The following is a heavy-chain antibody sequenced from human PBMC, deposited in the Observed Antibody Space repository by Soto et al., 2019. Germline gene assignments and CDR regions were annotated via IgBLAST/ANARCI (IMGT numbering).Heavy chain of an antibody. CDR3: ARVGSLEWLYYYYQAMDV. D-gene: IGHD3-3*01. J-gene: IGHJ6*02. V-gene: IGHV1-8*01. Sequence: QVQLVQSGAEVKKPGASVKVSCKASGYTFTSYDINWVRQATGQGLEWMGWMNPDSGYTVYAQKFQGRVTLTRNTSVSTAYMELNSLRSEDTAVYFCARVGSLEWLYYYYQAMDVWGQGTTVTVSS. CDR1: GYTFTSYD. CDR2: MNPDSGYT.